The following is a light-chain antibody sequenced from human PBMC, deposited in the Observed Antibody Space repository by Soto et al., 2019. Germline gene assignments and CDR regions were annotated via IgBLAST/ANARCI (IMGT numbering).Light chain of an antibody. CDR3: QQYGTSSLT. CDR1: ETVTNNY. Sequence: EVVLTQSPRTLSLSPGERATLSCRASETVTNNYLAWYQQNPGQAPRLVIYGASTRATGIPDRFGGSGSGTAFTLTISRLEPEDFAVYYCQQYGTSSLTFGGGTKVEIK. V-gene: IGKV3-20*01. CDR2: GAS. J-gene: IGKJ4*01.